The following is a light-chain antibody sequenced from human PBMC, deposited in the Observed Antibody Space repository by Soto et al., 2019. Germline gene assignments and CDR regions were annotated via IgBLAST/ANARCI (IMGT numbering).Light chain of an antibody. CDR1: SNDVGGYNF. V-gene: IGLV2-8*01. CDR3: SSLGV. CDR2: EVS. Sequence: QSVLTQPPSASGSPGQSVTISCTGTSNDVGGYNFVSWFQQHPGKAPKLMIYEVSQRPSGVPDRFSGSKSGNTASLTVSGLQAEDEADYYCSSLGVFGTGTKVNVL. J-gene: IGLJ1*01.